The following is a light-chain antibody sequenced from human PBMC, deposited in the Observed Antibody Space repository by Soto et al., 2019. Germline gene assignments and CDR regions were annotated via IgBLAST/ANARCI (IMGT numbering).Light chain of an antibody. Sequence: DIQMTQSPSSLSASVGDRVTITFQASQDISNYLNWYQQKPGKAPKLLIYDASNLETGVPSRFSGSGSGTDFTLTISSLQPEDFATYYCQQGYSTRAFGQGTKVDIK. J-gene: IGKJ1*01. V-gene: IGKV1-39*01. CDR2: DAS. CDR1: QDISNY. CDR3: QQGYSTRA.